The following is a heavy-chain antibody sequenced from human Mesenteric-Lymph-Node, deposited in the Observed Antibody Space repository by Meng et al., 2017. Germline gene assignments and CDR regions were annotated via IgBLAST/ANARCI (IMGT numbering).Heavy chain of an antibody. CDR1: GFTFSSYA. D-gene: IGHD6-13*01. V-gene: IGHV3-30*04. CDR2: ISYDGSNK. CDR3: ARDVGQQLVLDPYNWFDP. Sequence: GGSLRLSCAASGFTFSSYAMHWVRQAPGKGLEWVAVISYDGSNKYYADSVKGRFTISRDNSKNTLYLQMNSLRAEDTAVYYCARDVGQQLVLDPYNWFDPWGQGTRVT. J-gene: IGHJ5*02.